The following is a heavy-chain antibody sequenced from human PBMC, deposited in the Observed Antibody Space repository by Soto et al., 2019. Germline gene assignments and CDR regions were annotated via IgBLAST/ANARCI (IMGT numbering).Heavy chain of an antibody. CDR3: ASQEWELLLVDY. D-gene: IGHD1-26*01. J-gene: IGHJ4*02. Sequence: PGGSLRLSCAASGFTFSSYAMHWVRQAPGKGLEWVAVISYDGSNKYYADSVKGRFTISRDNSKNTLYLQMNSLRAEDTAVYYCASQEWELLLVDYWGQGALVTVSS. CDR2: ISYDGSNK. V-gene: IGHV3-30-3*01. CDR1: GFTFSSYA.